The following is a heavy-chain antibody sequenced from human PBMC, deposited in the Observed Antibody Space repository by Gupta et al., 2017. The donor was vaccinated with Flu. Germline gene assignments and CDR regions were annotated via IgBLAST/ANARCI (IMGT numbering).Heavy chain of an antibody. J-gene: IGHJ3*02. CDR3: ARDYLLGSSVTTSPAKAFDI. D-gene: IGHD4-17*01. CDR2: INPNSGGT. CDR1: GYTFTGYY. Sequence: QVQLAQSGAEVKKHGASVKVSCKASGYTFTGYYMHWVRQAPGHGLGWMGWINPNSGGTNYAQKFQGRVTMTRDTSISTAYMELSRLRSDDTAVYYCARDYLLGSSVTTSPAKAFDIWGQGTMVTGSS. V-gene: IGHV1-2*02.